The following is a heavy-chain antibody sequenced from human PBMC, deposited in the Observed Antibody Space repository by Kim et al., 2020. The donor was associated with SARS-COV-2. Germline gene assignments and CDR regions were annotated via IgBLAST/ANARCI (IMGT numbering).Heavy chain of an antibody. CDR2: DT. CDR3: ARERRDGMDV. J-gene: IGHJ6*02. V-gene: IGHV3-13*01. Sequence: DTYHPGSVNGRHTISRENAKNSLYLQMSNLRAGDTAVYYCARERRDGMDVWGQGTTVTVSS.